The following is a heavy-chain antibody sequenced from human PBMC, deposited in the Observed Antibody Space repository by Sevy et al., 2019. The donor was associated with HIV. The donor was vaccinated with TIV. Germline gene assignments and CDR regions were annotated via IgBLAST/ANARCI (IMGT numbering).Heavy chain of an antibody. Sequence: LSLTCTVSGGSISSGDYYWSWIRQPPGKGLEWIGYIYYSGSTYYNPSLKSRVTISVDTSKNQFSLKLSSVTAADTAVYYCARANIVATISDSHDYWGQGTLVTVSS. D-gene: IGHD5-12*01. CDR3: ARANIVATISDSHDY. J-gene: IGHJ4*02. CDR1: GGSISSGDYY. CDR2: IYYSGST. V-gene: IGHV4-30-4*01.